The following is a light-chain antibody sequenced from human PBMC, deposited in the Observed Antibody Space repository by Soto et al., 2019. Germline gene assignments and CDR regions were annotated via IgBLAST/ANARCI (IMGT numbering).Light chain of an antibody. CDR3: QQYNSYPYV. CDR1: QNIFRW. Sequence: DIQMTQSPSTLSASVGDRVTITCRASQNIFRWLAWYQQRPGTAPKLLIYKASSLESGVPSRFSASGSGTEFTLTITSLQSDDFATYYCQQYNSYPYVFGPGTKVDIK. J-gene: IGKJ2*01. CDR2: KAS. V-gene: IGKV1-5*03.